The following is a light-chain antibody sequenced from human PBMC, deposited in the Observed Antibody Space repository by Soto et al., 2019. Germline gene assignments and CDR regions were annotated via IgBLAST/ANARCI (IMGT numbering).Light chain of an antibody. V-gene: IGLV4-69*01. CDR2: LNSDGSH. CDR1: SGHSSNA. CDR3: QTWGTGIGV. J-gene: IGLJ3*02. Sequence: QLVLTQSPSASASLGASVKLTCTLTSGHSSNAIAWHQQQPEKGPRYLMKLNSDGSHSKGDGIPDRFSGSSSGAERYLTISSLQSEYEADYYCQTWGTGIGVFGGGTKLTVL.